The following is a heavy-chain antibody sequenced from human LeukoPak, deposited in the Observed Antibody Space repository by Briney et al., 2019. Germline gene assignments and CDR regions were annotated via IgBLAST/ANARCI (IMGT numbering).Heavy chain of an antibody. J-gene: IGHJ4*02. Sequence: GGSLRLSCAASGFTFSHAWMNWVRQAPGKGLEWVGRVKSKTAGGTTDYAAPVKGRFTISRDASKNMLYLQMNSLKTEDTAVYYCTRGSATAWDWGQGTLVTVSS. CDR1: GFTFSHAW. V-gene: IGHV3-15*01. D-gene: IGHD2-15*01. CDR3: TRGSATAWD. CDR2: VKSKTAGGTT.